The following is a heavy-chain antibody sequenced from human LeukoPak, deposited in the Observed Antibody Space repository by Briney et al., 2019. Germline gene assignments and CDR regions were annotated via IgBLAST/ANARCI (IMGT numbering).Heavy chain of an antibody. D-gene: IGHD3-22*01. Sequence: QSGGSLRLSCAASGFAFSTHYIHWVRQAPGKGLEWLAVISPDGSNKYFADSVNGRFTISRDNSKNTIFLQMNSLRVEDTSIYYCARGDSSGHHDFWGQGALVTVS. CDR2: ISPDGSNK. J-gene: IGHJ4*02. CDR1: GFAFSTHY. CDR3: ARGDSSGHHDF. V-gene: IGHV3-30*01.